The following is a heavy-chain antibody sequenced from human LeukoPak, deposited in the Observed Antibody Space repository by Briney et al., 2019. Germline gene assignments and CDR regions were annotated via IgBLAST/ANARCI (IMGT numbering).Heavy chain of an antibody. CDR3: ARGPSIAARYDAFDI. Sequence: GALRLSCAASEFTFTSYELNWVRQAPGKGLEWVSYISSSGNTISYADSVKGRFTISRDNAKNSLYLQVISLRAEDTAVYYCARGPSIAARYDAFDIWGQGTMVTVSS. V-gene: IGHV3-48*03. CDR2: ISSSGNTI. CDR1: EFTFTSYE. D-gene: IGHD6-6*01. J-gene: IGHJ3*02.